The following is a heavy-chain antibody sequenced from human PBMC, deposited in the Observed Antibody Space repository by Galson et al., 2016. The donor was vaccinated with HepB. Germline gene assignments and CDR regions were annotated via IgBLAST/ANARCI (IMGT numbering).Heavy chain of an antibody. Sequence: SLRLSCAASGFTFSSYALHWVRQAPGKGLEWVSGLRGSGSSTFYADSVKGRFTISRDKSKNTVFLQMNSLRVEDTAIYYCAKIDSSAWYPRGVYWGQGTRVTVSP. CDR3: AKIDSSAWYPRGVY. D-gene: IGHD6-19*01. CDR2: LRGSGSST. J-gene: IGHJ4*02. CDR1: GFTFSSYA. V-gene: IGHV3-23*01.